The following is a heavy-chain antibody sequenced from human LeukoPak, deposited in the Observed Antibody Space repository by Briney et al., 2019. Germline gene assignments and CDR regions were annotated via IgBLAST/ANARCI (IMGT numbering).Heavy chain of an antibody. V-gene: IGHV3-13*01. J-gene: IGHJ4*02. Sequence: PGGSLRLSCAASGFTFSSYDMHWVRQATGKGLEWVSAIGTAGDTYYPGSVKGRFTISRENAKNSLCLQMNSLRAGDTAVYYCARRSSGWNGEYYFDYWGQGTLVTVSS. CDR3: ARRSSGWNGEYYFDY. CDR2: IGTAGDT. D-gene: IGHD6-19*01. CDR1: GFTFSSYD.